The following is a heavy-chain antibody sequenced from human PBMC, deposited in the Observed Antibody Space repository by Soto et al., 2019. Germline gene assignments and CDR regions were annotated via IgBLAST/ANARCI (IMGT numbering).Heavy chain of an antibody. CDR2: IYWNDDK. J-gene: IGHJ3*01. V-gene: IGHV2-5*01. CDR3: AHRSFANDAFDV. CDR1: GFSLSTSGVG. D-gene: IGHD3-3*01. Sequence: QITLKESGPPLVKPTQTLTLTCTFSGFSLSTSGVGVGWIRQPPGKALEWLALIYWNDDKHYSPSLKSRLTIAKDTSNNHVVLTITNMHPVDTATYYCAHRSFANDAFDVWGQGTMVTLSS.